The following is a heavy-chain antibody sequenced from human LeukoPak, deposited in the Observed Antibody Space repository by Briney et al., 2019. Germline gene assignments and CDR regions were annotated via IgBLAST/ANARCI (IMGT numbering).Heavy chain of an antibody. CDR3: ARVQLERRGAFSP. D-gene: IGHD1-1*01. J-gene: IGHJ5*02. Sequence: GASVKVSCKASGYTFTSYYMHWVRQAPGQGLEWMGGIIPIFGTANYAQKFQGRVTITADESTSTAYMELSSLRSEDTAVYYCARVQLERRGAFSPWGQGTLVTVSS. CDR1: GYTFTSYY. CDR2: IIPIFGTA. V-gene: IGHV1-69*13.